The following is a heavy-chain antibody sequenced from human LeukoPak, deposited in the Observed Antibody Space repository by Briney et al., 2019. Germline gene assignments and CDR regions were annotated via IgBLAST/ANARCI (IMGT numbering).Heavy chain of an antibody. V-gene: IGHV3-53*04. CDR2: IFSGGST. Sequence: PGGSLRLSCAASGFTVSTNYMSWVRQAPGKGLEWVSVIFSGGSTYYSDSVKGRFTISRHSSLNTLYLQMISLRSDDTAVYYCARGGGGGYYYFDYWGRGTLVTVSS. J-gene: IGHJ4*02. D-gene: IGHD1-26*01. CDR1: GFTVSTNY. CDR3: ARGGGGGYYYFDY.